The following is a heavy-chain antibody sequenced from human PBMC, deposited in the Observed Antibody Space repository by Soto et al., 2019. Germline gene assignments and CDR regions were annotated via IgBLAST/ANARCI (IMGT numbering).Heavy chain of an antibody. Sequence: GGSLRLSCAASGFTVSSNYMSWVRQAPGKGLEWVSTIGASGGSTNYADSVKGRFTISRDNAKNSLYLQMNSLRDEDTAVYYCATVIMDVWGQGTMVTVSS. CDR3: ATVIMDV. CDR2: IGASGGST. V-gene: IGHV3-11*06. J-gene: IGHJ6*02. CDR1: GFTVSSNY.